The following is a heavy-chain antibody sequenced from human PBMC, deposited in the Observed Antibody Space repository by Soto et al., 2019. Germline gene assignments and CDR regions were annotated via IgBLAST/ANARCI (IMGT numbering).Heavy chain of an antibody. CDR3: ARDCAIEGLGKSQRGNNRFAR. Sequence: GGSLRLSCAASGFTFKSYWMSWLRQAPGKGLEWVANINQDGSETYYEDSVKGRFSISRDNAKNSLYLQMNSPRVDDAAVYYCARDCAIEGLGKSQRGNNRFARWGQGTLVRVSS. J-gene: IGHJ4*02. V-gene: IGHV3-7*03. CDR1: GFTFKSYW. CDR2: INQDGSET. D-gene: IGHD1-1*01.